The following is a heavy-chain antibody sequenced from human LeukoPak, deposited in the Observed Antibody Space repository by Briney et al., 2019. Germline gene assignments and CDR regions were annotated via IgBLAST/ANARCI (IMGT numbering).Heavy chain of an antibody. V-gene: IGHV1-69*13. CDR2: IIPIFGTA. Sequence: ASVKVSCKASGGTFSSYAISWVRQAPGQGLEWMGGIIPIFGTANYAQKFQGRVTITADESTSTAYMELSSLRSEDTAVYYCARDGREYDILTGHSYYYYGMDVWGKGTTVTVSS. J-gene: IGHJ6*04. D-gene: IGHD3-9*01. CDR1: GGTFSSYA. CDR3: ARDGREYDILTGHSYYYYGMDV.